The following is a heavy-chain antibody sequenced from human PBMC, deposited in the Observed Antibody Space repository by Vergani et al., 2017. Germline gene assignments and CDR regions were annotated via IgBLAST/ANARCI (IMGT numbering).Heavy chain of an antibody. Sequence: QVQLQESGPGLVKPSETLSLTCHVFGVSVTDYNCNWIRQAPGKGLEWIGSLSPTGGTTHASHNPSLKSRVSISVDTSKSQFSLRLTSVTAADSAIYYCAGDTHSWQRADRWGQGLLVSVSS. CDR3: AGDTHSWQRADR. CDR1: GVSVTDYN. CDR2: LSPTGGT. J-gene: IGHJ5*02. D-gene: IGHD6-13*01. V-gene: IGHV4-59*02.